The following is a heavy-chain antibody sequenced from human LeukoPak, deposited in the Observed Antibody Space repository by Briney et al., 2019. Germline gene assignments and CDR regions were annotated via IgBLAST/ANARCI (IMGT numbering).Heavy chain of an antibody. CDR3: VYTRYYDSTGDFHYFDY. D-gene: IGHD3-22*01. J-gene: IGHJ4*02. CDR1: GFTFSSYS. V-gene: IGHV3-48*01. Sequence: GGSLRLPCAASGFTFSSYSMNWVRQAPGKGLEWVSYISSSSSTIYYADSVKGRFTISRDNAKNSLYLQMNSLRAEDTAVYYCVYTRYYDSTGDFHYFDYWGQGTLVTVSS. CDR2: ISSSSSTI.